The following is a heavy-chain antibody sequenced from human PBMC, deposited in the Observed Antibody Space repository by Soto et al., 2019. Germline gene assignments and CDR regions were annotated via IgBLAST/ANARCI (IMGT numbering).Heavy chain of an antibody. CDR2: ISANEGQT. D-gene: IGHD3-22*01. J-gene: IGHJ4*02. V-gene: IGHV1-18*01. Sequence: ASVKVSCKASGDGFSNYGFSWVRQAPGQGREWMGRISANEGQTNYTKKFQGRLTMTTNTSSTTAYMELRSQRSDDTAVYYCARVWYYDSSGYYAFDYWGLGTLVTDSS. CDR3: ARVWYYDSSGYYAFDY. CDR1: GDGFSNYG.